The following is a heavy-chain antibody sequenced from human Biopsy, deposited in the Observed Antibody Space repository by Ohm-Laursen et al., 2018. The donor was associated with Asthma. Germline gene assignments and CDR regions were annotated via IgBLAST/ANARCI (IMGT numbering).Heavy chain of an antibody. V-gene: IGHV3-7*01. CDR1: GFTFGDYW. D-gene: IGHD3-3*02. CDR3: ARTFHFWSPYHAEHYQL. Sequence: GSLRLSCAASGFTFGDYWMSWVRQVPGKGLEWVANIKHDGREKNHVDSLKGRFTISRGNAKNSLYLQMNSLRAEDTAVYYCARTFHFWSPYHAEHYQLWGQGTLVTVSS. CDR2: IKHDGREK. J-gene: IGHJ1*01.